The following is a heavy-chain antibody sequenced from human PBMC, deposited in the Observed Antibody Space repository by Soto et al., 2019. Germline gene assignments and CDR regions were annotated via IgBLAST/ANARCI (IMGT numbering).Heavy chain of an antibody. CDR1: GGSVSSGSYY. V-gene: IGHV4-61*01. Sequence: PSETLSLTCTVSGGSVSSGSYYWSWIRQPPGKGLEWIGYIYYSGSTNYNPSLKSRVTISVDTSKNQFSLKLSSVTAADTAVYYCARSFDYYDSSGLNYFDYWGQGTLVTVPQ. CDR3: ARSFDYYDSSGLNYFDY. CDR2: IYYSGST. D-gene: IGHD3-22*01. J-gene: IGHJ4*02.